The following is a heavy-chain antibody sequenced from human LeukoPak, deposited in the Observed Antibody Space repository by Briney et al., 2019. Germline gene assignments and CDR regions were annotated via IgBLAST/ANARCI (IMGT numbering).Heavy chain of an antibody. J-gene: IGHJ4*02. V-gene: IGHV3-23*01. D-gene: IGHD1-26*01. CDR1: AFTFSSYA. Sequence: GGSLRLSCAASAFTFSSYAMSWVRQAPGKGLEWVSAIRGSGGSTYYADSVKGRFTISRDSSKNTLYLQMNSLRAEDTAIYYCAKRGAEVGATIAPGDYWGQGTLVTVSS. CDR3: AKRGAEVGATIAPGDY. CDR2: IRGSGGST.